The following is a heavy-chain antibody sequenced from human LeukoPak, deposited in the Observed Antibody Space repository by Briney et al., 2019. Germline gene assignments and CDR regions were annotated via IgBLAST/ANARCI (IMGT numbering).Heavy chain of an antibody. CDR3: AKFYDISTGYFDY. CDR2: ISGGGGST. CDR1: GFTFSIYA. V-gene: IGHV3-23*01. J-gene: IGHJ4*02. D-gene: IGHD3-9*01. Sequence: GGSLRLSCAGSGFTFSIYAMSWVRQSPGKGLEWVSAISGGGGSTYFADSVKGRFTIYRDNAKNTLYLQMNSLRAEDTAVYYCAKFYDISTGYFDYWGQGTLVTVSS.